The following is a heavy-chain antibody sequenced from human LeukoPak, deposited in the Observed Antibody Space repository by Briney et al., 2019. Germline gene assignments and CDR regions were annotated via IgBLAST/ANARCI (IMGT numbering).Heavy chain of an antibody. Sequence: ASVKVSCKASGYTFTGYYMHWVRQAPGQGLEWMGWINPNCSGTNYAQKFQGRVTMTRDTSISTAYMELSRLRSDDTAVYYCARAGTQMVWDAFDIWGQGTMVSVST. CDR3: ARAGTQMVWDAFDI. V-gene: IGHV1-2*02. CDR1: GYTFTGYY. D-gene: IGHD2-8*01. J-gene: IGHJ3*02. CDR2: INPNCSGT.